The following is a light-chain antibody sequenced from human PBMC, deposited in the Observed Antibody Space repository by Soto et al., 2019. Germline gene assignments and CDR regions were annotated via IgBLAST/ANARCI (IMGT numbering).Light chain of an antibody. J-gene: IGLJ1*01. V-gene: IGLV2-14*03. CDR3: SSYTSSSTYV. CDR2: DVR. CDR1: SSDVGSYNY. Sequence: QSALTQPASVSGSPGQSITISCTGTSSDVGSYNYVSWYQQHPGKAPEVMIYDVRNRPSGVSNRFSGSKSGNTASLTISGLQADDEAVYYCSSYTSSSTYVFGTGTKLT.